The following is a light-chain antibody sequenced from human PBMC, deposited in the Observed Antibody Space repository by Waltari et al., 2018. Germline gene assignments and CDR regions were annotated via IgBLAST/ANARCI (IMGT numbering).Light chain of an antibody. J-gene: IGKJ3*01. CDR3: LQDYDYPFT. CDR1: LGIGND. CDR2: AAS. V-gene: IGKV1-6*01. Sequence: AIQMAQSPSSLSAYLGDRVTLSCRTSLGIGNDLGWYQQKPGKAPKLLIYAASSLQSGVSSRFSGSGSGTEFTLTISSLQPEDFATYYCLQDYDYPFTFGPGTKVEI.